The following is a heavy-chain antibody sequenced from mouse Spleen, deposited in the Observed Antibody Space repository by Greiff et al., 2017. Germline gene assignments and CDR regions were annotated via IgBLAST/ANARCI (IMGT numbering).Heavy chain of an antibody. CDR1: GFSLTSYA. V-gene: IGHV2-9-1*01. CDR2: IWTGGGT. CDR3: ARNWEIDGYPFDY. Sequence: QVQLQQSGPGLVAPSQSLSITCTVSGFSLTSYAISWVRQPPGKGLEWLGVIWTGGGTNYNSALKSRLSISKDNSKSQVFLKMNSLQTDDTARYYCARNWEIDGYPFDYWGQGTTLTVSS. D-gene: IGHD2-3*01. J-gene: IGHJ2*01.